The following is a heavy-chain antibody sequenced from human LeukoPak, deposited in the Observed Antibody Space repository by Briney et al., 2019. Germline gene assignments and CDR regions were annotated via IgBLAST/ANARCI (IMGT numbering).Heavy chain of an antibody. CDR2: IYYSGST. Sequence: SETLSLTCTVSGGSISSYYWSWIRQPPGKGLEWIGYIYYSGSTNYNPSLKSRVTISVDTSKNQFSPKLSSVTAADTAVYYCASLYSSGWYKYPDYWGQGTLVTVSS. CDR3: ASLYSSGWYKYPDY. D-gene: IGHD6-19*01. CDR1: GGSISSYY. V-gene: IGHV4-59*01. J-gene: IGHJ4*02.